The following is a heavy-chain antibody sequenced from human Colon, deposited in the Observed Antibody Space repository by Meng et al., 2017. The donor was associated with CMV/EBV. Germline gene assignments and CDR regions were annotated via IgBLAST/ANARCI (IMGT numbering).Heavy chain of an antibody. Sequence: GGSLRLSCAASGVPFSTNWMSWVRQAPGKGLEWVANIHPDSTVKYYVDSVKGRFTVSRDNAQNSVYLQMNSLRAEDTAVYYCARDPKVLDTTLATGFWGQGTLVTVSS. V-gene: IGHV3-7*01. CDR2: IHPDSTVK. CDR3: ARDPKVLDTTLATGF. CDR1: GVPFSTNW. D-gene: IGHD5-18*01. J-gene: IGHJ4*02.